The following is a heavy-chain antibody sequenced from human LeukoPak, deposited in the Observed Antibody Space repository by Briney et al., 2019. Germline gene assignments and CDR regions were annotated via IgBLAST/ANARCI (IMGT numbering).Heavy chain of an antibody. J-gene: IGHJ4*02. V-gene: IGHV3-33*01. Sequence: GGSLRLSCAASGFTFSTYGMHWVRQAPGEGLEWVAVIWYDGSNKYYADSVKGRFTISRDNSKNMLYLEMDSLRAEDTALYYCARGGSKSPPGISYYFDYWGQGTLVTVSS. D-gene: IGHD3-16*01. CDR3: ARGGSKSPPGISYYFDY. CDR1: GFTFSTYG. CDR2: IWYDGSNK.